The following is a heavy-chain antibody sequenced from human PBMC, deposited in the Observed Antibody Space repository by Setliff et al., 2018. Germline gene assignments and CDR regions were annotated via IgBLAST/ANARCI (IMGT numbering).Heavy chain of an antibody. D-gene: IGHD3-3*01. J-gene: IGHJ6*03. V-gene: IGHV1-8*03. CDR1: GYTFTSYD. Sequence: ASVKVSCKASGYTFTSYDINWVRQATGQGLEWMGWMNPNSGNTGYAQKFQGRVTITRNTSISTAYMELSSLRSEDTAVYYCASGNPGGEWLLYYYYYYMDVWGKGTTVTVSS. CDR3: ASGNPGGEWLLYYYYYYMDV. CDR2: MNPNSGNT.